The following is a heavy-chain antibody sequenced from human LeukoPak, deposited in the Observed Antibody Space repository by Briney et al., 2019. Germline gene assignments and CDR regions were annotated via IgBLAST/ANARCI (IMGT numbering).Heavy chain of an antibody. J-gene: IGHJ3*02. CDR1: GFTFSSYG. V-gene: IGHV3-30*02. Sequence: GGSLRLSCAASGFTFSSYGMHWVRQAPGKGLEWVAFIRYDGSNKYYADSVKGRFTISRDNSKNTLYLQMNSLRAEDTAVYYCAKARPPYDSSGYDAFDIWGQGTMVTVSS. D-gene: IGHD3-22*01. CDR2: IRYDGSNK. CDR3: AKARPPYDSSGYDAFDI.